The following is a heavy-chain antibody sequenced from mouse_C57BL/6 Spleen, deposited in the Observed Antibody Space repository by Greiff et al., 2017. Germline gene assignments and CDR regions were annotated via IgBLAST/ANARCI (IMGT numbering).Heavy chain of an antibody. CDR3: ARTFITTVVPFDY. CDR2: INPSSGYT. Sequence: QVQLKESGAELAKPGASVKLSCKASGYTFTSYWMHWVKQRPGQGLEWIGYINPSSGYTKYNQKFKDKATLTADKSSSTAYMQLSSLTYEDSAVYYCARTFITTVVPFDYWGQGTTLTVSS. J-gene: IGHJ2*01. D-gene: IGHD1-1*01. CDR1: GYTFTSYW. V-gene: IGHV1-7*01.